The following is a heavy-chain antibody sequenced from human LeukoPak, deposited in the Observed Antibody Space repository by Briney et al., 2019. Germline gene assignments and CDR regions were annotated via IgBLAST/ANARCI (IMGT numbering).Heavy chain of an antibody. V-gene: IGHV3-7*04. Sequence: PEGSLRLSCAPSGFTFSNHWMSWVRQAPGKGLEWVANIKRDGSETHYVDSVKGRFTISRDNAKNSLYLQMNSLRAEDTALYYCARDAGTFDWSGGYFDCWGQGTLVTVSS. CDR3: ARDAGTFDWSGGYFDC. J-gene: IGHJ4*02. CDR2: IKRDGSET. D-gene: IGHD3-9*01. CDR1: GFTFSNHW.